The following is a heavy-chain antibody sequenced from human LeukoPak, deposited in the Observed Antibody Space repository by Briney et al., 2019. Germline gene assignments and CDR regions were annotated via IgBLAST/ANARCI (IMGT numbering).Heavy chain of an antibody. D-gene: IGHD3-10*01. CDR1: GFTFSSYW. CDR2: INSDGSST. V-gene: IGHV3-74*01. J-gene: IGHJ4*02. Sequence: PGGSLRLSCAASGFTFSSYWMHWVRQAPGKGLVWVSRINSDGSSTSYADSVKGRFTISRDNARNTLYLQMNSLRAEDTAVYYCARDRGSGSRGPSGFDYWGQGTLVTVSS. CDR3: ARDRGSGSRGPSGFDY.